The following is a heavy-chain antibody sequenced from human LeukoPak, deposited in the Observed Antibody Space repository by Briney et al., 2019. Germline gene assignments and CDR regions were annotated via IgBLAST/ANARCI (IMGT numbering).Heavy chain of an antibody. D-gene: IGHD5-18*01. CDR1: GYSFTSYW. V-gene: IGHV5-51*01. Sequence: GESLKISCKGSGYSFTSYWIGWVRQMPGKGLEWMGIIYPGDSDTRYSPSFQGQVTISADKSISTAYLQWSSLKASDTAMYYCARPFLGTAMAPEIDYWGQGTLVTVSS. J-gene: IGHJ4*02. CDR2: IYPGDSDT. CDR3: ARPFLGTAMAPEIDY.